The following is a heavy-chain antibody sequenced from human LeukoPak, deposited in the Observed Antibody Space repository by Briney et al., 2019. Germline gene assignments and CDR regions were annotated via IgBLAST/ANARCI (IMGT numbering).Heavy chain of an antibody. Sequence: GGSLRLSCAASGFSFSSYWMSWVRQAPGKGLEWVANTKQDGSEKYYVDSVKGRFTISRDNAKNSLYLQMNSLRAEDTALYYCAKGGGYYYDSSGPSDVWGKGTTVTISS. CDR3: AKGGGYYYDSSGPSDV. CDR1: GFSFSSYW. V-gene: IGHV3-7*03. D-gene: IGHD3-22*01. CDR2: TKQDGSEK. J-gene: IGHJ6*04.